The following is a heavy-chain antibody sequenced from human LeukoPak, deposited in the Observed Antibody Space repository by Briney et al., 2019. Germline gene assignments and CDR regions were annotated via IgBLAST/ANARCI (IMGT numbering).Heavy chain of an antibody. Sequence: ASVKVSCKVSGYTLTELSMHWVRQAPGKGLEGMGGFDPEDGETIYAQKFQGRVTMTEDTSTDTAYMELSSLRSEDTAVYYCATGSRSITMVRGVTPWFDPWGQGTLVTVSS. CDR3: ATGSRSITMVRGVTPWFDP. V-gene: IGHV1-24*01. D-gene: IGHD3-10*01. CDR2: FDPEDGET. CDR1: GYTLTELS. J-gene: IGHJ5*02.